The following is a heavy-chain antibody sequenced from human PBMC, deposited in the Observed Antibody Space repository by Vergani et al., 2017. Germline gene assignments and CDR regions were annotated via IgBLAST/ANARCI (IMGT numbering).Heavy chain of an antibody. Sequence: HLHYSFPALFHPSQTLSLTCTVSGGSFISGVSYYLSWVRQPAGKGLEWIGRIYYSGRTDYNPSLESRVTISVDTSKNTFSLKLNSVTAADTAIYYCARDSAVGGTFDSWGQGTLVSVSS. V-gene: IGHV4-61*02. CDR3: ARDSAVGGTFDS. D-gene: IGHD1-26*01. CDR1: GGSFISGVSYY. CDR2: IYYSGRT. J-gene: IGHJ4*02.